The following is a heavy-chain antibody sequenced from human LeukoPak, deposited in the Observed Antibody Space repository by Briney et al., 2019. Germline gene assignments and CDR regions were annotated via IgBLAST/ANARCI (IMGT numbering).Heavy chain of an antibody. CDR3: AAFLIAAAGTFDY. V-gene: IGHV1-69*13. Sequence: SVKVSCKXSGGTFSSYAISWVRQAPGQGLEWMGGIIPIFGTANYAQKFQGRVTITADESTSTAYMELSSLRSEDTAVYYCAAFLIAAAGTFDYWGQGTLVTVSS. J-gene: IGHJ4*02. CDR1: GGTFSSYA. CDR2: IIPIFGTA. D-gene: IGHD6-13*01.